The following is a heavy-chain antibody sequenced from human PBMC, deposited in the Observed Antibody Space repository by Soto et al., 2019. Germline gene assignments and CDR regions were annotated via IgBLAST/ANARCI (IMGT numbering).Heavy chain of an antibody. D-gene: IGHD5-12*01. V-gene: IGHV4-59*01. Sequence: SETLSLTCTVSGGSISSYYWSWIRQPPGKGLEWIGYIYYSGSTNYNPSLKSRVTISVDTSKNQFSLKLSSVTAADTAVYYCAREAIVATTIDYFDYWGQGTLVTVSS. J-gene: IGHJ4*02. CDR2: IYYSGST. CDR3: AREAIVATTIDYFDY. CDR1: GGSISSYY.